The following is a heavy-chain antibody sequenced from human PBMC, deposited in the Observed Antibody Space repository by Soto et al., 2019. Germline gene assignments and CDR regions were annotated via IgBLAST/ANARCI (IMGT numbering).Heavy chain of an antibody. V-gene: IGHV4-34*01. D-gene: IGHD5-12*01. Sequence: TSETLSLTCAVYGGSFSGYYWSWIRQPPGKGLEWIGEINHSGSTNYNPSLKSRVTISVDTSKNQFSLKLSSVTAADTAVYYCARADRRDGYNFGYWGQGTLVTVSS. J-gene: IGHJ4*02. CDR2: INHSGST. CDR1: GGSFSGYY. CDR3: ARADRRDGYNFGY.